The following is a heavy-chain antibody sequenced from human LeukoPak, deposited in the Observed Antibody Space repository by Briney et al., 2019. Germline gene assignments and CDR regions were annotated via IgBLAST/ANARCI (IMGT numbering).Heavy chain of an antibody. V-gene: IGHV3-21*03. CDR3: ARGRSSSMWYFDL. Sequence: GGSLRLSCAASGFTFSSYSINWVRQAPGKGLEWVSFISSSSNYLYYSDSVKGRFTISRDNAKNSLYLQMNSLRAEDTAVYYCARGRSSSMWYFDLWGRGTLVTVSS. J-gene: IGHJ2*01. D-gene: IGHD6-13*01. CDR1: GFTFSSYS. CDR2: ISSSSNYL.